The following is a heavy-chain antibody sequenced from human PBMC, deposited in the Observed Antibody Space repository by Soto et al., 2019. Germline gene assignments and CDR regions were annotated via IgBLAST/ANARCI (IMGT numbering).Heavy chain of an antibody. Sequence: ASVKVSCKASGDTFSKYAISWVRQAPGQGLEWLGGIIPIFRTANYAHNFQDRVTTTADESTNTVYMELISLRPVDTAVYYCARVAHGDYGMDVWGQGATVTVSS. J-gene: IGHJ6*02. CDR3: ARVAHGDYGMDV. CDR1: GDTFSKYA. D-gene: IGHD4-17*01. V-gene: IGHV1-69*13. CDR2: IIPIFRTA.